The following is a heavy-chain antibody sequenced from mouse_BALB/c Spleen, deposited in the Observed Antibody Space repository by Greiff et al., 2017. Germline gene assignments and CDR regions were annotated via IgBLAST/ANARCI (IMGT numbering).Heavy chain of an antibody. V-gene: IGHV1S29*02. D-gene: IGHD1-2*01. Sequence: EVQLQQSGPELVKPGASVKISCKASGYTFTDYNMHWVKQSHGKSLEWIGYIYPYNGGTGYNQKFKSKATLTVDNSSSTAYMELRSLTSEDSAVYYCARGNSLRLYFDYWGQGTTLTVSS. CDR1: GYTFTDYN. CDR3: ARGNSLRLYFDY. J-gene: IGHJ2*01. CDR2: IYPYNGGT.